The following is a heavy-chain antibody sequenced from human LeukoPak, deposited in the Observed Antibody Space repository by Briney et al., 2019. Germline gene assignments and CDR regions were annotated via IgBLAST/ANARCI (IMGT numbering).Heavy chain of an antibody. D-gene: IGHD3-16*02. CDR3: ATAYGFTFRGVIVTWAFDY. V-gene: IGHV1-2*02. Sequence: ASVKVSCKASGYTFTGYYMHWVRQAPGQGLEWMGWINPNSGGTNYAQKFQGRVTMTRDTSTSTVYMELSSLRSEDTAVYYCATAYGFTFRGVIVTWAFDYWGQGTLVTVSS. J-gene: IGHJ4*02. CDR2: INPNSGGT. CDR1: GYTFTGYY.